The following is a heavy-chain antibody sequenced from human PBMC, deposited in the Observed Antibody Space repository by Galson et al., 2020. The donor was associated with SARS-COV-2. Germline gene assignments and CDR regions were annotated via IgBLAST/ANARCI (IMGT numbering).Heavy chain of an antibody. CDR2: ISGNGVRA. CDR1: GFNFANYG. J-gene: IGHJ4*03. V-gene: IGHV3-23*01. CDR3: TRVDAAIVGGTTWGYVDS. D-gene: IGHD1-26*01. Sequence: GESLKISCEAPGFNFANYGMNWARQAPGKGLEWVATISGNGVRADHADSAKGRFTISRDNSKNTLYLGMTSLRADDTATYYCTRVDAAIVGGTTWGYVDSWGQGALVTVSS.